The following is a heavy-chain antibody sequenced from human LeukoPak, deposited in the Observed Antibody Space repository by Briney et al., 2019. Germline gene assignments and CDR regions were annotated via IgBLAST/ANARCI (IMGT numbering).Heavy chain of an antibody. CDR2: INPSGGST. D-gene: IGHD6-13*01. CDR3: AREALGSSGLPYGMDI. CDR1: GYTFTSYY. Sequence: ASVKVSCKASGYTFTSYYIHWVRQAPGQGLEWMGIINPSGGSTTYAQKFQGRVTMTRDTSTSTVYMELSSLRSEDTAVYYCAREALGSSGLPYGMDIWGQRTTVTVS. V-gene: IGHV1-46*01. J-gene: IGHJ6*02.